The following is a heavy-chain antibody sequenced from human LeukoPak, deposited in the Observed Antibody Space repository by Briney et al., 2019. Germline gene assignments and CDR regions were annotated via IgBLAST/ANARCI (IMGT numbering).Heavy chain of an antibody. CDR3: ARGVCSSTSCYAFFDY. V-gene: IGHV1-3*01. CDR1: GYTFTSYA. CDR2: INAGNGNT. D-gene: IGHD2-2*01. Sequence: ASVEVSCKASGYTFTSYAMHWVRQAPGQRLEWMGWINAGNGNTKYSQKFQGRVTITRDTSASTAYMELSSLRSEDTAVYYCARGVCSSTSCYAFFDYWGQGTLVTVSS. J-gene: IGHJ4*02.